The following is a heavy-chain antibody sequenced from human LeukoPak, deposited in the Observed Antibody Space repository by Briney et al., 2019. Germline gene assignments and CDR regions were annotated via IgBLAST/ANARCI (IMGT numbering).Heavy chain of an antibody. CDR2: ISPNSGST. J-gene: IGHJ4*02. CDR3: AREYYDILTGYPLFDY. Sequence: ASVKVSCKASGYTFTSYGISWVRQAPGQGLEWMGWISPNSGSTNYAQKFQGRVTMTRDTSISTAHMELSRLRSDDTAIYYCAREYYDILTGYPLFDYWGQGTLVTVSS. D-gene: IGHD3-9*01. CDR1: GYTFTSYG. V-gene: IGHV1-2*02.